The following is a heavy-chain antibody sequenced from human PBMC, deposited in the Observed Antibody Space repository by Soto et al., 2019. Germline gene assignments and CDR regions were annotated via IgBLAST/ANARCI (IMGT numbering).Heavy chain of an antibody. D-gene: IGHD6-19*01. V-gene: IGHV4-59*08. CDR1: GGSISSYY. J-gene: IGHJ3*02. Sequence: SENLSLSCTVSGGSISSYYCSWIRQPPGKGLEWIGYIYYSGSTNYNPSLKSRVTISVDTSKNQFSLRLSSVTAADTAVYYCARRYGSGFDIWGQRTMVTVSS. CDR2: IYYSGST. CDR3: ARRYGSGFDI.